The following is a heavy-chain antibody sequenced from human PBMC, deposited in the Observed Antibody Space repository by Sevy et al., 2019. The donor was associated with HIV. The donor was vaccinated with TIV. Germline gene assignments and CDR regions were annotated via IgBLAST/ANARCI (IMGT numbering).Heavy chain of an antibody. V-gene: IGHV4-59*11. Sequence: SETLSLTCTVSGGSISSHYWSWIRQPPGKGLEWIGYIHYSGSTNYNPSLRSRVTISVDTSKNQFSLKLSSVTAADTAVYYCARGPPLSESEADYYGSGSYPYWGQGTLVTVSS. J-gene: IGHJ4*02. CDR2: IHYSGST. D-gene: IGHD3-10*01. CDR1: GGSISSHY. CDR3: ARGPPLSESEADYYGSGSYPY.